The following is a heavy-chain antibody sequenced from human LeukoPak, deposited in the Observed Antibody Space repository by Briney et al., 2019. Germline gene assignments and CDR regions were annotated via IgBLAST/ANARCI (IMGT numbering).Heavy chain of an antibody. D-gene: IGHD6-19*01. V-gene: IGHV4-34*01. CDR3: ARVDSSGYNFDY. Sequence: SETLSLTCAVYGGSFSGYYWSWIRQPPGKGLEWIGEINHSGSTNYNPSLKSRVTISVDTSKNQFSLKLSSVTAADTAVYYCARVDSSGYNFDYWGQGILVTVSS. CDR1: GGSFSGYY. CDR2: INHSGST. J-gene: IGHJ4*02.